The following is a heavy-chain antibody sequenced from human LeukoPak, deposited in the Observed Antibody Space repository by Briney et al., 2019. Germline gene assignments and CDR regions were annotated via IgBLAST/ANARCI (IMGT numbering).Heavy chain of an antibody. CDR1: GYTFTSYC. CDR2: ISTYNGNT. J-gene: IGHJ4*02. V-gene: IGHV1-18*01. CDR3: ARVVAGTVDY. Sequence: AAVKVSCKASGYTFTSYCISWVRPAPGQGGEGMGWISTYNGNTNYAQKLQGTVTMTTDTSTSTAYMELRSLRSDDTAAYYCARVVAGTVDYWGQGTLVTVSS. D-gene: IGHD6-19*01.